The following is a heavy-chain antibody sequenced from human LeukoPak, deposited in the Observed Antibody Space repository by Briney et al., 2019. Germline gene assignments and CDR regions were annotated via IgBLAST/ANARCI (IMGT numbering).Heavy chain of an antibody. D-gene: IGHD3-16*01. Sequence: ASVTVSFTASGYTFTVYYMHWVRQAPGQGLEWMGWINPNSGGTNYAQKFQGRVTMTRDTSISTAYMELSRLRSDDTAVYYCARVSEGVYFDYWGQGTLVTVSS. CDR3: ARVSEGVYFDY. V-gene: IGHV1-2*02. J-gene: IGHJ4*02. CDR2: INPNSGGT. CDR1: GYTFTVYY.